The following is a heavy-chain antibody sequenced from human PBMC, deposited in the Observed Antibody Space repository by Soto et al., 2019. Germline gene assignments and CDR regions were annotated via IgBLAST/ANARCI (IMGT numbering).Heavy chain of an antibody. J-gene: IGHJ4*02. CDR1: GGSISSYY. CDR3: ARDPRRSYYFDY. D-gene: IGHD1-26*01. CDR2: IYYSGST. V-gene: IGHV4-59*01. Sequence: SETLSLTCTVSGGSISSYYWRWIRQPPGKGLEWIGYIYYSGSTNYNPSLKSRVTISVDTSKNQFSLKLSSVTAADTAVYYCARDPRRSYYFDYWGQGTLVTVSS.